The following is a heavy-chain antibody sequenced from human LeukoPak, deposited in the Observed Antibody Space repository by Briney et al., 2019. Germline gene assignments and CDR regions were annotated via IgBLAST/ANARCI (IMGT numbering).Heavy chain of an antibody. CDR3: AKDPGVYSSSPSRFDP. V-gene: IGHV3-30*02. Sequence: GGSLRLSCAASGFTFSSYGMHWVRQAPGKGLEWVAFIRYDGSNKYYADSAKGRFTISRDNSKNTLYLQMNSLRAEDTAVYYCAKDPGVYSSSPSRFDPWGQGTLVTVSS. CDR2: IRYDGSNK. D-gene: IGHD6-6*01. CDR1: GFTFSSYG. J-gene: IGHJ5*02.